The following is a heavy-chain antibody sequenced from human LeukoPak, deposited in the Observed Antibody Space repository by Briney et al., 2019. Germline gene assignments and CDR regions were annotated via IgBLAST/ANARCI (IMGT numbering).Heavy chain of an antibody. Sequence: SETLSLTCSVSGGAITGSSYYWGWIRQPPGKGLEWIGSLYYSGSTYYNPSLKSRVTISADTSKNQFSLKLISVTAAASAVYYCARQYYDRTGYYYFDYWDQGTLVTVSS. V-gene: IGHV4-39*01. CDR1: GGAITGSSYY. J-gene: IGHJ4*02. CDR3: ARQYYDRTGYYYFDY. CDR2: LYYSGST. D-gene: IGHD3-22*01.